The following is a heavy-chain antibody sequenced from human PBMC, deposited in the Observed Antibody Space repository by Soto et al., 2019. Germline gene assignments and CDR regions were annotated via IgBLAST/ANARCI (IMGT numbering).Heavy chain of an antibody. CDR2: ISYDGSNT. Sequence: GGSLRLSCAASGFTFSISGMHWAFQAQGKGLEWVAIISYDGSNTYYADSVKGRFTISRDNSKNTLYLQMNSLRAEDTSVYYCAKEGGLSGSYYISSSYYFDYWGQGTLVTVSS. CDR1: GFTFSISG. CDR3: AKEGGLSGSYYISSSYYFDY. D-gene: IGHD1-26*01. J-gene: IGHJ4*02. V-gene: IGHV3-30*18.